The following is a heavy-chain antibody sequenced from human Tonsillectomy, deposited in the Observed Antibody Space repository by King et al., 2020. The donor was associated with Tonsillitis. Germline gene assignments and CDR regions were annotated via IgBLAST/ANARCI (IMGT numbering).Heavy chain of an antibody. CDR1: GFTFSSYA. V-gene: IGHV3-23*04. J-gene: IGHJ4*02. CDR3: AKAGGDYRRWGVGFDY. D-gene: IGHD4-11*01. CDR2: ISGIGGST. Sequence: VQLVESGGGLVQPGGSLRLSCAASGFTFSSYAMSWVRQAPGKVLEWVSAISGIGGSTYYADSVKGRFTSSRDNSKNKLYLQMNSLRAEDTAVYYCAKAGGDYRRWGVGFDYWGQGTLVTVSS.